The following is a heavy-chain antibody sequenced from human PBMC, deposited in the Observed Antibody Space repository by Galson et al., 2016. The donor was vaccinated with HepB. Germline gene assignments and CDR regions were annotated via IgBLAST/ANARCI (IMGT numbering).Heavy chain of an antibody. Sequence: QSGAEVKEPGESLKISCKGSGYSFSSYWIGWVRQTPGKGLEWMGFIFPRDSETRYSPSFQGQVIMSVDNSISTAYLQWSSLKASDTATYYCARHVASRSPFDYWAQGTLVTVSS. J-gene: IGHJ4*02. D-gene: IGHD2-15*01. CDR1: GYSFSSYW. V-gene: IGHV5-51*01. CDR2: IFPRDSET. CDR3: ARHVASRSPFDY.